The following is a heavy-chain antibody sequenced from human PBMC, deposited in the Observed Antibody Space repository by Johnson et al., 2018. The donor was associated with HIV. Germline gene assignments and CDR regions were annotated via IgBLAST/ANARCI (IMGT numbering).Heavy chain of an antibody. D-gene: IGHD3-3*01. CDR2: INWNSGSR. J-gene: IGHJ3*02. CDR3: VRAQFLAWLFFDAFDI. Sequence: VHLVESGGNLVQPGRSLRLSCAASGFTFDDYAMHWVRQAPGKGPEWVSGINWNSGSRGYADSVKGRFTISRDNAKSSLYLQMNSLRAEETSLYYCVRAQFLAWLFFDAFDIWGQGTVVTVSS. CDR1: GFTFDDYA. V-gene: IGHV3-9*01.